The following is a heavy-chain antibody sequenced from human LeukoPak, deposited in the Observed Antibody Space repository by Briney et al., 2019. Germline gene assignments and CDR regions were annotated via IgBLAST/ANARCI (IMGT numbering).Heavy chain of an antibody. Sequence: GGSLRLSCAASGFTFSSYAMHWVRQAPGKGLEWVAVTSYDGSYKFYADSVKGRFTTSRDNSKNTLYLQMNSLRAEDTAIYFCARGYVVVVPAATSFDKWGQGTLVTVSS. CDR3: ARGYVVVVPAATSFDK. V-gene: IGHV3-30-3*01. CDR2: TSYDGSYK. CDR1: GFTFSSYA. J-gene: IGHJ4*02. D-gene: IGHD2-2*01.